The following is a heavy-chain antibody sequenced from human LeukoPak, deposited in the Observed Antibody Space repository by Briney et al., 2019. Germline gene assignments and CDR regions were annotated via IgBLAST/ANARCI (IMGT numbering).Heavy chain of an antibody. V-gene: IGHV4-38-2*01. Sequence: SETLSLTCAVSGYSISSGYYWGGIRQPPGKGLEWIGSIYHSGSTYYNPSLKSRVTISVDTSKNQFSLKLSSVTAADTAVYYCASESYSSGWYDYWGQGTLVTVSS. J-gene: IGHJ4*02. CDR1: GYSISSGYY. CDR2: IYHSGST. D-gene: IGHD6-19*01. CDR3: ASESYSSGWYDY.